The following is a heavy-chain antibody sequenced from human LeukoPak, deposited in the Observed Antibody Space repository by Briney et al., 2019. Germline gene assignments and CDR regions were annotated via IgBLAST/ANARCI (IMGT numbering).Heavy chain of an antibody. Sequence: GASVKVSCKASGYTFTGYYMHWVRQAPGQGLEWMGWINPNSGGTNYAQKFQGRVTMTRDTSISTAYMELSRLRSDDTAVYYCARLNDHVWGSYRYWPHFDYWGQGTLVTVSS. D-gene: IGHD3-16*02. J-gene: IGHJ4*02. CDR3: ARLNDHVWGSYRYWPHFDY. V-gene: IGHV1-2*02. CDR1: GYTFTGYY. CDR2: INPNSGGT.